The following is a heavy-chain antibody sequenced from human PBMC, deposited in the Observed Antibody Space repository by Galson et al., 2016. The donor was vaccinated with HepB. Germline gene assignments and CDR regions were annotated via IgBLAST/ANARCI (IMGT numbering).Heavy chain of an antibody. CDR3: AKRMSYSYYYAMDI. D-gene: IGHD2-15*01. CDR1: GFTFSSHP. CDR2: IGSRGDDT. J-gene: IGHJ6*02. V-gene: IGHV3-23*01. Sequence: SLRLSCAGSGFTFSSHPMNWVRQAPGKGLGWVSSIGSRGDDTYYADSVKGRFTISRDNSKNTVYLQMNSLRGDDTALYYCAKRMSYSYYYAMDIWGQGTTVTVSS.